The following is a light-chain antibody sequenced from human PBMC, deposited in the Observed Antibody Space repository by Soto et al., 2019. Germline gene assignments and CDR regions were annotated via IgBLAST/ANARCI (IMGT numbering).Light chain of an antibody. CDR2: GVS. V-gene: IGKV1-39*01. CDR1: QINSSS. Sequence: IRRTQTACSLSVSGGNIVTVTCRESQINSSSLNCYQQKSGKAPNLLIYGVSRLQDGVPSRFSGSGSGTDFTHSISSLQPEDFATYYCQQSYTAPTITFGQGTLLEVK. CDR3: QQSYTAPTIT. J-gene: IGKJ5*01.